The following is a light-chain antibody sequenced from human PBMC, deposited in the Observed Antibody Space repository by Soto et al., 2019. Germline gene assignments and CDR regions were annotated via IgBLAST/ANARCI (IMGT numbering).Light chain of an antibody. J-gene: IGLJ1*01. V-gene: IGLV2-14*01. CDR2: EVN. Sequence: QSALTQAASVSVSPGQSITISCVGTNSDIGGYNFVSWYQQHPGKAPKLMIFEVNKRPSGVSNRFSGSKSGNTASLTISGLQAEDEADYFCFSYTNGTTNVFGTGTKLTVL. CDR1: NSDIGGYNF. CDR3: FSYTNGTTNV.